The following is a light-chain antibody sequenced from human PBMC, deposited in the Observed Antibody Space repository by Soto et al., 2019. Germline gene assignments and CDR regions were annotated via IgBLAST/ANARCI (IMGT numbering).Light chain of an antibody. CDR2: EVT. J-gene: IGLJ3*02. Sequence: QSVLTQPPSASGSPGQSVTISCTGTSSDVGGYNYVSWYQQYPGRAPKLMIYEVTKRPSGVPDRFSGSKSGNTASLTVSGLQAEDEVDYYCSSYAASNNFYFVFGGGTKLTVL. CDR1: SSDVGGYNY. V-gene: IGLV2-8*01. CDR3: SSYAASNNFYFV.